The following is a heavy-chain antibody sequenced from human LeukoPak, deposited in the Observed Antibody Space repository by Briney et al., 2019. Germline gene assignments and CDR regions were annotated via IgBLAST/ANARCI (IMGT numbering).Heavy chain of an antibody. D-gene: IGHD4-17*01. CDR1: GFTFSAYA. CDR2: IRGGGGSA. Sequence: HPGGSLRLSCTASGFTFSAYAMMWVRQAPGKGPEWVSAIRGGGGSAFCADSVKGRFTISRDNSKYTLFLQMNSLRAEDTAVYYCARDPNGDYIGAFDMWGPGTMVTVSS. CDR3: ARDPNGDYIGAFDM. V-gene: IGHV3-23*01. J-gene: IGHJ3*02.